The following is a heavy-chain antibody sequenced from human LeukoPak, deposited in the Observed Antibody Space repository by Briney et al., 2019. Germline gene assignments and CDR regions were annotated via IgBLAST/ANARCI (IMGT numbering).Heavy chain of an antibody. CDR3: VKYLQTAVGANDY. V-gene: IGHV3-23*01. D-gene: IGHD1-26*01. J-gene: IGHJ4*02. CDR1: GFIFSSYS. Sequence: GGSLRLSCAASGFIFSSYSMNWVRQAGGRGLAGVSVICGSGGATFYGDSVQGRFTISRDNSMDTLYLQMNSLTAEDTAGYYCVKYLQTAVGANDYWGQGTLVTVSS. CDR2: ICGSGGAT.